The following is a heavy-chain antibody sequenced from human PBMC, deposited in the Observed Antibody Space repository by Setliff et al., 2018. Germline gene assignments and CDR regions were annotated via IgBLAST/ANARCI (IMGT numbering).Heavy chain of an antibody. CDR3: RQAVVGRDVFDI. CDR2: INHSGIT. D-gene: IGHD1-1*01. CDR1: GGSLSNYY. J-gene: IGHJ3*02. V-gene: IGHV4-34*01. Sequence: PSETLSLTCTVYGGSLSNYYWSWVRQPPGKGPEWIVEINHSGITNYNPSLKGRVTISVDTSKNQFSLKLTSVTAADTALYYCRQAVVGRDVFDIWGQGTVVTVSS.